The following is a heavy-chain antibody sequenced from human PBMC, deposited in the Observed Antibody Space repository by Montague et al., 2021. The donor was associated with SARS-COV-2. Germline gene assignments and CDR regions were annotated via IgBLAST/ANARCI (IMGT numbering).Heavy chain of an antibody. CDR3: ASAPRCSFGFWAY. CDR2: INHSGYT. Sequence: ETLSLTCAVYGASSSNYYWSWIRQSPGKGLEWVGEINHSGYTDYNPSLESRLTISLDSSKKQFSLKMTSVTAADTAIYYCASAPRCSFGFWAYWGQGTLVSVSS. CDR1: GASSSNYY. D-gene: IGHD3-3*01. V-gene: IGHV4-34*01. J-gene: IGHJ4*02.